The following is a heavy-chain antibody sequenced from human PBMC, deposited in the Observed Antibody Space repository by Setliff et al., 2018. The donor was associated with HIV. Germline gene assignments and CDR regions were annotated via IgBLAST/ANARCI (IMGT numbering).Heavy chain of an antibody. V-gene: IGHV4-34*01. CDR3: ARGVYSRITMVRGITEPRGEYFDF. CDR2: IKHTGST. J-gene: IGHJ4*02. Sequence: SETLSLTCAVSGESFSGYSWNWIRQPPGKGLEWIGKIKHTGSTDYSPSFKSRVTLSVDTSENRFSLKLTSLTAADTAVYYCARGVYSRITMVRGITEPRGEYFDFWGQGIPVTVSS. CDR1: GESFSGYS. D-gene: IGHD3-10*01.